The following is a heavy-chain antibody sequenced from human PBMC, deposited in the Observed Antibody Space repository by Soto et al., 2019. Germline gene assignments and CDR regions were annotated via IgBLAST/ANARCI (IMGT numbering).Heavy chain of an antibody. CDR1: GFTFRNAW. J-gene: IGHJ2*01. Sequence: GESLGLSCAASGFTFRNAWMNWVRQAPGKRLEWIGRIKSKSDGGTTDYAAPVKGRFTLSRDDSKNMVYLQMNSLKTEDTAVYTRTKHSNKAHGGRGPL. CDR2: IKSKSDGGTT. V-gene: IGHV3-15*07. CDR3: TKHSNKAH. D-gene: IGHD2-15*01.